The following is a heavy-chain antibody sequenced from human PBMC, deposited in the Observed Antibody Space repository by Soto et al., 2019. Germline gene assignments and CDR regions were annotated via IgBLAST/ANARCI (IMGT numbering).Heavy chain of an antibody. Sequence: QVQLVQSGAEVKKPGSSVKVSCKASGGTFSSYAISWVRQAPGQGLEWMGGIIPIFGTANYAQKFQDRVTITADESTSTAYMELSSLRSEDTAVYYCARDRDTAMVTAYYYGMDVWGQGTTVTVSS. D-gene: IGHD5-18*01. CDR1: GGTFSSYA. CDR3: ARDRDTAMVTAYYYGMDV. CDR2: IIPIFGTA. V-gene: IGHV1-69*01. J-gene: IGHJ6*02.